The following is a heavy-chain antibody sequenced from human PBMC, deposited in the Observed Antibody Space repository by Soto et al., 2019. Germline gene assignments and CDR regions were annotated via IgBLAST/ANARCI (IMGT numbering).Heavy chain of an antibody. V-gene: IGHV3-11*01. D-gene: IGHD3-10*01. CDR3: AREISPPRYNVYNHAVDV. CDR2: ISRSGNTI. Sequence: QVQLVESGGALVKPGGSLRVSCAASGFTFRDYYMNWIRQPPGKGLEWGAFISRSGNTINYSDAVKGRFTISRDNADNSLFLQMSALRVEDTAVYFCAREISPPRYNVYNHAVDVWGLGTTVTVSP. J-gene: IGHJ6*01. CDR1: GFTFRDYY.